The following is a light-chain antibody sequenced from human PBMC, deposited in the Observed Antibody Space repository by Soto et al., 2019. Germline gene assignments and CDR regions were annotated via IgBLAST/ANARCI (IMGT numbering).Light chain of an antibody. V-gene: IGKV1-33*01. CDR1: QDISNY. CDR3: QQYDNLPSYT. CDR2: DAS. J-gene: IGKJ2*01. Sequence: DIQMTQSPSSLSASVGDRVTITCQASQDISNYLNWYQQKPGKAPKLLIYDASNLETGVPSRFSGSGSGTDFTFTISSLQPEDIATYYCQQYDNLPSYTFGQGTNLEIK.